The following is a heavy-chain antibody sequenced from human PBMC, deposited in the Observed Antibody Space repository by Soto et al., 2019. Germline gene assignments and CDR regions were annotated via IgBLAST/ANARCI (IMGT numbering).Heavy chain of an antibody. V-gene: IGHV3-7*01. CDR1: GFTFSSYW. Sequence: EVQLVESGGGLVQPGGSLRLSCAASGFTFSSYWMSWVRQAPGKGLEWVANIRQDGGEKYYVDSVKGRFTISRDNAKXXXXXXXXXXXXXXXXXXXXXXXXXXXXXXXXXAFDIWGQGTMVTVSS. CDR3: XXXXXXXXXXXXXAFDI. J-gene: IGHJ3*02. CDR2: IRQDGGEK.